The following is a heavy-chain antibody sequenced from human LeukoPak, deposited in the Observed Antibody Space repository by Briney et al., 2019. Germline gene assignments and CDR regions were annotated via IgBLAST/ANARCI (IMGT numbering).Heavy chain of an antibody. CDR3: ARSYASGRSDLDY. Sequence: PSETLSLTCTVSGGSINNYYWSWVRQPPGKGLEWIGYIYYSGSTNYNPSLKSRVTISVDTSKKQSSLKLSSATAADTAVYYCARSYASGRSDLDYWGQGTLVTAS. CDR1: GGSINNYY. CDR2: IYYSGST. D-gene: IGHD3-10*01. V-gene: IGHV4-59*08. J-gene: IGHJ4*02.